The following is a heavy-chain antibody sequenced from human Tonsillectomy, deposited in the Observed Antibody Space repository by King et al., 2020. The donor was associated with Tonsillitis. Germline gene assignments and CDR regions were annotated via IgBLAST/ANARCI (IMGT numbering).Heavy chain of an antibody. CDR3: AREDNYYFDY. CDR2: IYYSWGT. J-gene: IGHJ4*02. CDR1: GGAISRYY. Sequence: QLQESGPGLVKPSETLSLTCTVSGGAISRYYWSWIRQPPGKGLEGIGDIYYSWGTNYNPPLKSRVTISVDTSKNQFSLKLSSVTAADTAVYYCAREDNYYFDYWGQGTLVTVSS. D-gene: IGHD1-1*01. V-gene: IGHV4-59*01.